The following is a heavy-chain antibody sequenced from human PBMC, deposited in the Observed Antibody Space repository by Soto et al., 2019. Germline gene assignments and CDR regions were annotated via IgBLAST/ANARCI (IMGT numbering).Heavy chain of an antibody. CDR2: IRGSGGTT. CDR1: EFTFNFYA. V-gene: IGHV3-23*01. J-gene: IGHJ4*02. CDR3: AKVQGDGAFN. Sequence: EVQLLESGGGLVQPGGSLRLSCAASEFTFNFYAMTWVRQAPGKGLEWVSGIRGSGGTTYDADSVKGRFTISRDNSKNTLYMQMNSLRAEDTAVYYCAKVQGDGAFNWGQGTLVTVSS. D-gene: IGHD4-17*01.